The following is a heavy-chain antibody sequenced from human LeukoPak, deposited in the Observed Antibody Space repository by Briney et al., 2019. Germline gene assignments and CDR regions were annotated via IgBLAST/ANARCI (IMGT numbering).Heavy chain of an antibody. CDR2: INHSGST. D-gene: IGHD3-10*01. CDR1: GGSFSGYY. V-gene: IGHV4-34*01. J-gene: IGHJ3*02. Sequence: SETLSPTCAVYGGSFSGYYWSWIRQPPGKGLEWIGEINHSGSTNYSPSHKSRVTISLDTSRNQFSLKLNSVAAADTAVYYCAKSNGYGLVDIWGQGTMVTVSS. CDR3: AKSNGYGLVDI.